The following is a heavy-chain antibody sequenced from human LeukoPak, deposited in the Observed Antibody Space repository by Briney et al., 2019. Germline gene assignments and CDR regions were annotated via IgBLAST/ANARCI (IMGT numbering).Heavy chain of an antibody. J-gene: IGHJ6*03. CDR3: ARGLGYCTNGVCFHYYYYMDV. D-gene: IGHD2-8*01. Sequence: SETLSLTCAVYGGSFSGYYWSWIRQPPGKGLEWIGEINHSGSTNYNPSLKSRVTISVDTSKNQFSLKLGSVTAADTAVYYCARGLGYCTNGVCFHYYYYMDVWGKGTTVTVSS. CDR1: GGSFSGYY. V-gene: IGHV4-34*01. CDR2: INHSGST.